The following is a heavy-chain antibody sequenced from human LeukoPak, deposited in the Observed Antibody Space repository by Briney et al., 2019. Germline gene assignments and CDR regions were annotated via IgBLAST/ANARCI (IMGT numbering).Heavy chain of an antibody. CDR3: ARDTEGSSSYWFDP. V-gene: IGHV4-4*07. D-gene: IGHD6-6*01. CDR1: GGSISSYY. Sequence: PSETLSLTCTVSGGSISSYYWSRIRQPAGKGLEWIGRIYTSGSTNYNPSLKSRVTMSVDTSKNQFSLKLSSVTAADTAVYYCARDTEGSSSYWFDPWGQGTLVTVSS. CDR2: IYTSGST. J-gene: IGHJ5*02.